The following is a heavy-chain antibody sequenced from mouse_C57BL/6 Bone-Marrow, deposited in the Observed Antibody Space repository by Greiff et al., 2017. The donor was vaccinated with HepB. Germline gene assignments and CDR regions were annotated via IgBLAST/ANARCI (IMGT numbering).Heavy chain of an antibody. CDR1: GYTFTSYW. CDR3: ARSLTTVVARGDY. Sequence: QVQLQQSGAELAKPGASVKLSCKASGYTFTSYWMHWVKQRPGQGLEWIGYINPSSGYTKYNQKFKDKATLTADKSSSTAYMQLSSLTYEDSAVYYCARSLTTVVARGDYWGQGTTLTVSS. CDR2: INPSSGYT. J-gene: IGHJ2*01. V-gene: IGHV1-7*01. D-gene: IGHD1-1*01.